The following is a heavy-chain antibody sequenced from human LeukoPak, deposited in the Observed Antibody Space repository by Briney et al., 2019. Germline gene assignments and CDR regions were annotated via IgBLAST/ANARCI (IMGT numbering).Heavy chain of an antibody. J-gene: IGHJ4*02. V-gene: IGHV3-30*18. CDR3: AKKDIGGWYGIDY. CDR2: ISYDGNNQ. Sequence: PGGSLRLSCAASGFTFRSYGMHWVRQAPGKGLEWVAVISYDGNNQYYADSVKGRFTISRDYSKNTLYLQMNSLRAEDTAVYYCAKKDIGGWYGIDYWGRGTLVTVSS. CDR1: GFTFRSYG. D-gene: IGHD6-19*01.